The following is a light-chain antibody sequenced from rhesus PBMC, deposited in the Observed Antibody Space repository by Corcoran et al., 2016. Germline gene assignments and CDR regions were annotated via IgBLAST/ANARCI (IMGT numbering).Light chain of an antibody. CDR1: QDIRSH. V-gene: IGKV1-25*01. CDR2: DTS. J-gene: IGKJ2*01. CDR3: QHYNSYPYS. Sequence: DIQMTQSPSSLSASVGDRVTITCRASQDIRSHLAWYQQKPRQAPKLLIADTSTVESGVPSRFIGSASGTHLTLTISSLQPEDLATYFCQHYNSYPYSFGQGTRVEIK.